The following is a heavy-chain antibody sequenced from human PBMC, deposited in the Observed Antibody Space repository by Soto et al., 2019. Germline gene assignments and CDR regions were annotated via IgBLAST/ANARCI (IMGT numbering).Heavy chain of an antibody. D-gene: IGHD3-9*01. CDR2: IYFAGST. CDR3: ARHSPDFDWLSQFDY. V-gene: IGHV4-59*08. Sequence: SETLSLTCTVSNGSISPNYWSWIRQPPGKGLEWIGYIYFAGSTNYNPSLKSRVTLSIDTSKNQLSLKLSSVTAADTAVYYCARHSPDFDWLSQFDYWGQGTLVTVSS. J-gene: IGHJ4*02. CDR1: NGSISPNY.